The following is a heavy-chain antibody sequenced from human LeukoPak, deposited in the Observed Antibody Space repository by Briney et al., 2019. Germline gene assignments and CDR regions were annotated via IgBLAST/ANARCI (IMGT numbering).Heavy chain of an antibody. CDR2: MNPNSGKT. J-gene: IGHJ4*02. Sequence: ASVKVSCKASGYSFTTYDINWVRQAPGQGLEWMGWMNPNSGKTNLAQKFQGRVTMTRTTSISTAYMEVSSLRSEDTAVYYCARGLSPSDYWGQGTLVTVSS. CDR1: GYSFTTYD. V-gene: IGHV1-8*01. CDR3: ARGLSPSDY.